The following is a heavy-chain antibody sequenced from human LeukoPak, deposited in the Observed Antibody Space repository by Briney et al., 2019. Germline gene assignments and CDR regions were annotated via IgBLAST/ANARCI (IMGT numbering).Heavy chain of an antibody. CDR2: IYPSDSNT. D-gene: IGHD3-22*01. V-gene: IGHV5-51*01. J-gene: IGHJ4*02. CDR1: GYTFSTYW. Sequence: GESLKISCKGSGYTFSTYWIGWVRQMPGKGLEWMGIIYPSDSNTRYSPSFRGQVTISADKSISTAYLQWGSLKASDTAIYYCARSYYDNLRGRGAYFDHWGQGTLVTVSS. CDR3: ARSYYDNLRGRGAYFDH.